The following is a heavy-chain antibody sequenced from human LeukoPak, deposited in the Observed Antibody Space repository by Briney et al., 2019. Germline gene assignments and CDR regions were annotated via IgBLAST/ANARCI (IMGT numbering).Heavy chain of an antibody. CDR3: ARWLSYYFDY. Sequence: SETLFLTCTVSGGSISSGGYYWSWIRQHPGKGLEWIGYIYYSGSTYYNPSLKSRVTISVDTSKNQFSLKLSSVTAADTAVYYCARWLSYYFDYWGQGTLVTVSS. CDR2: IYYSGST. D-gene: IGHD3-22*01. J-gene: IGHJ4*02. V-gene: IGHV4-31*03. CDR1: GGSISSGGYY.